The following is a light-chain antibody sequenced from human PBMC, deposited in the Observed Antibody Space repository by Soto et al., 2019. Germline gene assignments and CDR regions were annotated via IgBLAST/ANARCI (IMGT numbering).Light chain of an antibody. CDR3: PQYASSPLLT. Sequence: ESKLTEAPFTLTLSPGERAALSCRASQSVRSSHLAWYQQKPGQAPRLLIYGASSRAPGIPDRFSGSGSGTDFTLSISRLEPEDFAVYYCPQYASSPLLTFGGGTKVDIK. CDR2: GAS. CDR1: QSVRSSH. J-gene: IGKJ4*01. V-gene: IGKV3-20*01.